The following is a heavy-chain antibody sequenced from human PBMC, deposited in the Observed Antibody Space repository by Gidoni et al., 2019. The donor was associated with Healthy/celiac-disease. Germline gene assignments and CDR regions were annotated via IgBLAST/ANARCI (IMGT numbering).Heavy chain of an antibody. CDR2: IWYDGSNK. J-gene: IGHJ4*02. V-gene: IGHV3-33*01. Sequence: SSYGMHWVRQAPGKGLEWVAVIWYDGSNKYYADSVKGRFTISRDNSKNTLYLQMNSLRAEDTAVYYCARDPGLTTVTTFDYWGQGTLVTVSS. CDR3: ARDPGLTTVTTFDY. CDR1: SSYG. D-gene: IGHD4-17*01.